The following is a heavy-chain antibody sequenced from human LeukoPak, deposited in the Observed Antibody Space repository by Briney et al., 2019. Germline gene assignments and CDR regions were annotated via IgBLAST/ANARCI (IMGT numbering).Heavy chain of an antibody. D-gene: IGHD2-2*01. CDR3: APHCSSASCPDY. CDR2: INRNGDST. V-gene: IGHV3-20*04. CDR1: GFTFSSYA. Sequence: GGSLRLSCAASGFTFSSYAMSWVRQAPGKGLQWVSGINRNGDSTGYADFVKGRFTISRDNARNSLYLQMNSLRTEDTSVYYCAPHCSSASCPDYWGQGTLVTVSS. J-gene: IGHJ4*02.